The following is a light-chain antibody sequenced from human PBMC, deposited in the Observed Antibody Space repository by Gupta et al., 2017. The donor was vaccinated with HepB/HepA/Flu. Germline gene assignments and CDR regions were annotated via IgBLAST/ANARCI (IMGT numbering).Light chain of an antibody. CDR2: YND. V-gene: IGLV1-36*01. CDR1: SSNIGNNA. J-gene: IGLJ3*02. CDR3: ATWDDSLNGRV. Sequence: QSVLTQPPSVSEAPRQRVTISCSGSSSNIGNNAVSWYQQLPGKAPKLLIYYNDLLPSGVSDRFSGSKSGTSASLAISGLQSEDEADYYCATWDDSLNGRVFGGGTKLAVV.